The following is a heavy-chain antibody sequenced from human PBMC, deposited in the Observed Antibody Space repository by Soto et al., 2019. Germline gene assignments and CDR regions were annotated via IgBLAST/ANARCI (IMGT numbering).Heavy chain of an antibody. V-gene: IGHV4-30-4*01. CDR1: GGSISGGVYY. D-gene: IGHD4-17*01. CDR3: AREIIPLTTDWYFDL. CDR2: IFDSGST. J-gene: IGHJ2*01. Sequence: QVQLQESGPGLVKPSQPLSLTCTVSGGSISGGVYYWSWIRQPPGKGREWIGYIFDSGSTYYNPSLKSRVTISVDTSKNQFSRRLSSVTAADTAVYYCAREIIPLTTDWYFDLWGRGTLVTVSS.